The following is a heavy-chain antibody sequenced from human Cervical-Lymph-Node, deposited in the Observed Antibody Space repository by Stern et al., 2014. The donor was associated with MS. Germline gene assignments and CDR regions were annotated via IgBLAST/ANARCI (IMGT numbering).Heavy chain of an antibody. V-gene: IGHV4-39*01. CDR2: IYYSGST. CDR1: GGSISSSSYY. Sequence: VQLEESGPGLVKPSETLSLTCTVSGGSISSSSYYWGWIRQPPGKGLEWIGSIYYSGSTYYNPSLKSRVTISVDTSKNPFSLKLSSVTAADTAVYYCARLDYYDSSVDYWGQGTLVTVSS. J-gene: IGHJ4*02. CDR3: ARLDYYDSSVDY. D-gene: IGHD3-22*01.